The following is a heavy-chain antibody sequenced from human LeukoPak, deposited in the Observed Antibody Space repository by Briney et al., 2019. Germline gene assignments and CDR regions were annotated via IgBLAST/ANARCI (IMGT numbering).Heavy chain of an antibody. CDR2: ISGSGGST. J-gene: IGHJ4*02. Sequence: GSLRLSCAASGFTFSSYAMSWVRQAPGKGLEWVSAISGSGGSTYYADSVKGRFTISRDNSKNTLYLQMNSLRAEDTAVYYCAKPRASSWYSDYWGQGTLVTVSS. D-gene: IGHD6-13*01. CDR3: AKPRASSWYSDY. CDR1: GFTFSSYA. V-gene: IGHV3-23*01.